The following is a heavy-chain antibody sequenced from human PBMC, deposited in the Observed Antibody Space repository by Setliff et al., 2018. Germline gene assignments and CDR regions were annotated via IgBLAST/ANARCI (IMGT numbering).Heavy chain of an antibody. D-gene: IGHD3-22*01. CDR2: TIPIFGTT. V-gene: IGHV1-69*05. J-gene: IGHJ6*03. CDR3: VREGVDSRSSTDYRYYMDV. CDR1: GGTFSRYG. Sequence: ASVKVSCKASGGTFSRYGISWVRQAPGQGLEWMGGTIPIFGTTDYAQKFRGRVTINTDESTSTAFMQLSSLRSEDTAVYYCVREGVDSRSSTDYRYYMDVWGKGTTVTVSS.